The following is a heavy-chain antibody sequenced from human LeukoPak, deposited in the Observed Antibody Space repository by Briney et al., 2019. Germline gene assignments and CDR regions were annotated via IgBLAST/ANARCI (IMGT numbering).Heavy chain of an antibody. CDR3: ARLGGFGDYGDPYYFDY. CDR1: GYTFTGYY. V-gene: IGHV1-2*02. CDR2: INPSSGGT. J-gene: IGHJ4*02. Sequence: ASVKVSCKASGYTFTGYYIHWVRQAPGQGLEWMGWINPSSGGTNYAQKFQGRVTMTRDTSISTAYMELSRLRSDGTAVYYCARLGGFGDYGDPYYFDYWGQGTLVTVSS. D-gene: IGHD4-17*01.